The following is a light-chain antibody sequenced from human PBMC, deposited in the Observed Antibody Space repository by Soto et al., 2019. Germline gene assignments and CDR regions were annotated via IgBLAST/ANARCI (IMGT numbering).Light chain of an antibody. J-gene: IGKJ2*03. Sequence: TQSPATLSVSLGEEVSLSCRASQSVGPNLAWYQQRPGQAPRLLIHWGSTRANGVPARFRGSGRGTDFTLTISHLQSEDLAVYYCQQYETWPPYSFGQGTRLEIK. CDR3: QQYETWPPYS. CDR2: WGS. V-gene: IGKV3-15*01. CDR1: QSVGPN.